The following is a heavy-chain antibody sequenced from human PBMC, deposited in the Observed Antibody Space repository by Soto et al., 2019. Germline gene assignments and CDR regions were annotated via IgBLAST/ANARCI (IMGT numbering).Heavy chain of an antibody. Sequence: QVQLVESGGGVVQPGRSLRLSCAASGFTFSSYGMHWVRQAPGKGLEWVAVIWYDGSNKYYADSVKGRFTISRDNSKNTLYLQMNSLRAEDTAVYYCARDTLLRSDPFDYWGQGTLVTVSS. J-gene: IGHJ4*02. D-gene: IGHD3-3*01. V-gene: IGHV3-33*01. CDR1: GFTFSSYG. CDR2: IWYDGSNK. CDR3: ARDTLLRSDPFDY.